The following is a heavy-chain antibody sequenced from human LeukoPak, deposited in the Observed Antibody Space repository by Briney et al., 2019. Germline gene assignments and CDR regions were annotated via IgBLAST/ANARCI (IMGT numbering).Heavy chain of an antibody. CDR1: GGTFISYA. Sequence: ASVKVSCKASGGTFISYAISWVRQAPGQGLEWMGGIIPMFGSAKYIQKFQGRVTITADESTSTAYIEVSSLRSEDTAVYYCANSNGEGYWGQGTLVIVSS. V-gene: IGHV1-69*13. D-gene: IGHD2-21*01. J-gene: IGHJ4*02. CDR2: IIPMFGSA. CDR3: ANSNGEGY.